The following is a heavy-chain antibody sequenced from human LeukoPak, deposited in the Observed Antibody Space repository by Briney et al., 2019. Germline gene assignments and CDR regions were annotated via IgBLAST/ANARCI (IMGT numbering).Heavy chain of an antibody. CDR2: LAYSGST. V-gene: IGHV4-39*01. D-gene: IGHD3-22*01. J-gene: IGHJ4*02. Sequence: PSETLSLTCTVSGGFIGSSSFYWAWIRQTPGKGLEWIGSLAYSGSTYYKSSLKSRVTLSVDAAKNQFSLNLTSVTAADTAPFYCASSTSYYYDTSGYFEYWGQGILVTVSS. CDR3: ASSTSYYYDTSGYFEY. CDR1: GGFIGSSSFY.